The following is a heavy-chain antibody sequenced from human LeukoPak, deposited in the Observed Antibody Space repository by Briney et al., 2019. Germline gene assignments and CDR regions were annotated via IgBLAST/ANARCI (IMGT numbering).Heavy chain of an antibody. CDR3: ARGESGSYFPNPSDY. V-gene: IGHV3-23*01. CDR2: ISPGGGTT. J-gene: IGHJ4*02. D-gene: IGHD1-26*01. CDR1: GFAFGSEA. Sequence: GGSLRLSCAVSGFAFGSEAMSWVRQSPARGLEWVASISPGGGTTYYADYVKGRFTISRDNSKNTLYLQMNSLRAEDTAVYYCARGESGSYFPNPSDYWGQGTLVTVSS.